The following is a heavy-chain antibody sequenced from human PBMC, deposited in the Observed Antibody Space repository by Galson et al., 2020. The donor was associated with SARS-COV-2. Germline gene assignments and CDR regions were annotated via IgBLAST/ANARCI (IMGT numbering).Heavy chain of an antibody. CDR2: ISYDGSNK. J-gene: IGHJ6*02. Sequence: GESLKISCAASGFTFSSYGMHWVRQAPGKGLEWVAVISYDGSNKYYADSVKGRFTISRDNSKNTLYLQMNSLRAEDTAVHYCAGAQGTSYYYGMDVWGQGTTVTVSS. V-gene: IGHV3-30*03. CDR1: GFTFSSYG. CDR3: AGAQGTSYYYGMDV.